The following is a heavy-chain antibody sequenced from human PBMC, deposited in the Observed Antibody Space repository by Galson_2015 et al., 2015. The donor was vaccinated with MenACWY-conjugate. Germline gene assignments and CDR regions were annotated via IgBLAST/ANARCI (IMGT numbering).Heavy chain of an antibody. J-gene: IGHJ5*02. CDR3: VKDRGDIVAAVPANWFDP. CDR1: GFNFRNYW. Sequence: SLRLSCAASGFNFRNYWMHWVRQDPGKGLAWISHINKDGSRTTYADSVKGRFTISRDNAKNTVYLQKNSLRTEDTAVYYCVKDRGDIVAAVPANWFDPWGQGTLVTVSS. CDR2: INKDGSRT. D-gene: IGHD2-15*01. V-gene: IGHV3-74*01.